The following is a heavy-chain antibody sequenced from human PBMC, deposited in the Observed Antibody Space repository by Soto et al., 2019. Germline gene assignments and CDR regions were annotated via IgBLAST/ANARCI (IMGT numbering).Heavy chain of an antibody. CDR1: GFTFSNAW. V-gene: IGHV3-15*07. D-gene: IGHD3-22*01. CDR2: IKSKTDGGTA. J-gene: IGHJ4*01. CDR3: TTDSYSTIIVVRFDY. Sequence: GGSLRLSCAASGFTFSNAWINWVRQAPGKGLEWVGRIKSKTDGGTADFAAPVKGRFAISRDDPKNTVYLQMNSLKTEDTAVYYCTTDSYSTIIVVRFDYWGHGTLVTVSS.